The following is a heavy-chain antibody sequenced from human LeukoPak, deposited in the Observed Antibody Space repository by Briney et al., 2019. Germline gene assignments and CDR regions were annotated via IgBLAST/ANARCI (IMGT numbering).Heavy chain of an antibody. V-gene: IGHV4-39*01. CDR1: GGTISGSSYY. CDR3: ARPTPGFLEWFQRGDDAFDI. Sequence: SETLSLTCTVSGGTISGSSYYWGWIRQPPGKGLEWIGSIYYSGSTYYNPSLKSRVTISVDTSKNQFSLKLSSVTAADTAVYYYARPTPGFLEWFQRGDDAFDIWGEGTMVTVSS. D-gene: IGHD3-3*01. CDR2: IYYSGST. J-gene: IGHJ3*02.